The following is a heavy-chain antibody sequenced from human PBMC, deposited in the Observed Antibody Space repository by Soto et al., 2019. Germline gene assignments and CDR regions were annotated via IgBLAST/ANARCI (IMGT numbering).Heavy chain of an antibody. CDR2: TYHRGST. Sequence: SETLSLTCSVSGVSISSYFWSWIRQAPGRGLEWIGYTYHRGSTNYSPSLRSRVAISLDTSENQFSLKVNSVTAADTAVYYCARIGGYHGTLDYWGQGTQVTVSS. CDR3: ARIGGYHGTLDY. V-gene: IGHV4-59*01. CDR1: GVSISSYF. J-gene: IGHJ4*02. D-gene: IGHD6-25*01.